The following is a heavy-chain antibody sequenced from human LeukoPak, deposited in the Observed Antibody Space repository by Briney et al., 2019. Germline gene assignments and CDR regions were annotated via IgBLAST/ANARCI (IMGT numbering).Heavy chain of an antibody. V-gene: IGHV4-34*01. CDR1: GGSFSGYY. D-gene: IGHD3-22*01. J-gene: IGHJ4*02. CDR3: ARGESYYDSSGGYFDY. CDR2: IYYSGST. Sequence: PSETLSLTCAVYGGSFSGYYWSWIRQPPGKGLEWIGSIYYSGSTYYNPSLKSRVTISVDTSKNQFSLKLSSVTAADTAVYYCARGESYYDSSGGYFDYWGQGTLVTVSS.